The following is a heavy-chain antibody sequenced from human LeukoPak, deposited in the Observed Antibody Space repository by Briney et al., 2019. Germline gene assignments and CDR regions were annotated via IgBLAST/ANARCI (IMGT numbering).Heavy chain of an antibody. V-gene: IGHV3-48*01. CDR3: ARASSGWYDCMDV. J-gene: IGHJ6*03. D-gene: IGHD6-19*01. CDR2: ISSGSSTI. CDR1: GFTFSRYS. Sequence: PGGSLRLSCAASGFTFSRYSINWVRQAPGKGLKWVSYISSGSSTIYYADSVKGRFTISRDNAKNSLYLQMNSLRAEDTAAYYCARASSGWYDCMDVWGKGTTVTVSS.